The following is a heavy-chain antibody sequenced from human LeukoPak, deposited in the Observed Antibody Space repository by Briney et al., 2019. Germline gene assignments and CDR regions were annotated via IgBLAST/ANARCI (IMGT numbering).Heavy chain of an antibody. V-gene: IGHV3-21*06. D-gene: IGHD6-6*01. CDR3: ARESFAARWD. Sequence: GGSLRLSCAGSGFTFSRYVMTWVRRAPGKGLEWVSSISSTTTYIYYTDSVKGRFTVPRDNAKNSLFLQMNSLRAEDTAVYYCARESFAARWDWGQGTLVTVSS. CDR1: GFTFSRYV. J-gene: IGHJ4*02. CDR2: ISSTTTYI.